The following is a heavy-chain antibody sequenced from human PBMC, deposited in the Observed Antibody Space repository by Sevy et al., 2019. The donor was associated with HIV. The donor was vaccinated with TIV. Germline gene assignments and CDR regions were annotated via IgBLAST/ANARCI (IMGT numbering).Heavy chain of an antibody. D-gene: IGHD3-3*01. Sequence: ASVKVSCKASGGTFSSYAISWVRQAPGQGLEWMGGIIPIFGTANYAQKFQGRVTITADESTSTAYMELSSLRSEDTAVYYCARVFKERQISSQSAFDIWGQGTMVTVSS. CDR3: ARVFKERQISSQSAFDI. CDR1: GGTFSSYA. CDR2: IIPIFGTA. J-gene: IGHJ3*02. V-gene: IGHV1-69*13.